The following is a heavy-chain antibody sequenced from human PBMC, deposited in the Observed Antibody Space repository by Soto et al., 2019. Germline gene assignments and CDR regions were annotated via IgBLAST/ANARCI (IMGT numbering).Heavy chain of an antibody. Sequence: SETLSLTCTVSGGSISSYYWSWIRQPPGKGLEWIGYIYYSGSTNYNPSHKSRVTISVDTSKNQFSLKLSSVTAADTAVYYCARVTIFGVENYYYYMDVWGKGTTVTVSS. V-gene: IGHV4-59*01. CDR3: ARVTIFGVENYYYYMDV. CDR1: GGSISSYY. D-gene: IGHD3-3*01. CDR2: IYYSGST. J-gene: IGHJ6*03.